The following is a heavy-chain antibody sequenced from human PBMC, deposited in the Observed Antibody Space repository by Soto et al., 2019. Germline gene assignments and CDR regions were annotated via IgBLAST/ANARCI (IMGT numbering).Heavy chain of an antibody. CDR1: GFTFSSYS. CDR3: AGDMTPMN. V-gene: IGHV3-48*01. CDR2: ISSSSSTI. Sequence: GGSLRLSCAASGFTFSSYSMNLVRQAPGKGLEWVSYISSSSSTIYYADSVKGRFTISRDNAKNSLYLQMNSLRAEDTAVYYCAGDMTPMNWGQGTMVTVSS. J-gene: IGHJ3*01. D-gene: IGHD2-21*02.